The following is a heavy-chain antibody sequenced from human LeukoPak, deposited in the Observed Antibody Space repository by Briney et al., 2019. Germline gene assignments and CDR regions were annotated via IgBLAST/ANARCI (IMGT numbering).Heavy chain of an antibody. CDR2: INSDGSTT. CDR1: GFTFSSYW. J-gene: IGHJ3*02. D-gene: IGHD2-8*01. V-gene: IGHV3-74*01. CDR3: ARVNGLDAFDI. Sequence: PGGSLRLSCAASGFTFSSYWMHWVRQAPEKGLVWVSRINSDGSTTSYADSVKGRFTFSRDNAKNTLYLQMNSLRVEDMAVYYCARVNGLDAFDIWGQGTMVTVSS.